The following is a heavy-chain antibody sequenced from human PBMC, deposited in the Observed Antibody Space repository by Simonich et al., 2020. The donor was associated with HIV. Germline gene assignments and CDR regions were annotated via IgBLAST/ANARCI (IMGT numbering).Heavy chain of an antibody. CDR1: GFTFSSYS. J-gene: IGHJ4*02. CDR3: ARDGRKGSSTSCSDY. V-gene: IGHV3-21*01. CDR2: ISSSSSYI. D-gene: IGHD2-2*01. Sequence: EVQLVESGGGLVKPGGSLRLSCAASGFTFSSYSMNWVRRAPGKGLEWFSSISSSSSYIYYADSVKGRFTISRDNAKNSLYLQMNSRRAEDTAVYYCARDGRKGSSTSCSDYWGQGTLVTVSS.